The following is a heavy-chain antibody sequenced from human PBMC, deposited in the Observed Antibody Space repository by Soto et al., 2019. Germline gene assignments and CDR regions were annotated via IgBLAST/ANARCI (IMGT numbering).Heavy chain of an antibody. D-gene: IGHD2-2*01. V-gene: IGHV4-39*01. J-gene: IGHJ6*03. CDR1: GGSISSSNYY. Sequence: QLQLQESGPGLVKPSETLSLTCTVSGGSISSSNYYWGWIRQPPGKGLEWIGDIYYSGRTYYIPSLRSRVTISADTSKNQFSLKLRSVTAADTAAYYCARAASSSTRCEGCEYSSSRGNYYFFMDVWGQGTTVTVSS. CDR3: ARAASSSTRCEGCEYSSSRGNYYFFMDV. CDR2: IYYSGRT.